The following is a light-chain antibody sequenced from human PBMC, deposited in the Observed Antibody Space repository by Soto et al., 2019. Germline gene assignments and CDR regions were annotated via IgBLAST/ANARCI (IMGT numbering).Light chain of an antibody. Sequence: QSVLTQPASVSGSPGQSITISCTGTSSDVGGYNYVSWYQHHPGKAPKLIIYDVSNRPSGVSNRSSGSKSGNTASLTISGLQPEDEADYYCSSYTPTNTRKIVFGTGTRVTVL. CDR1: SSDVGGYNY. J-gene: IGLJ1*01. CDR3: SSYTPTNTRKIV. CDR2: DVS. V-gene: IGLV2-14*03.